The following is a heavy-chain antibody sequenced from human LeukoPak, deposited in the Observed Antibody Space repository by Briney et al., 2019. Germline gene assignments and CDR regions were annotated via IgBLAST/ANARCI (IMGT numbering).Heavy chain of an antibody. J-gene: IGHJ3*02. Sequence: GGSLRLSCAASGFTFDDYAMHWVRQAPGKGLEWVSGISWNSGSIGYADSVKGRFTISRDNAKNSLYLQMNSLRAEDTAVYYCATAAEEAFDIWGQGTMVTVSS. CDR3: ATAAEEAFDI. V-gene: IGHV3-9*01. CDR1: GFTFDDYA. CDR2: ISWNSGSI. D-gene: IGHD6-13*01.